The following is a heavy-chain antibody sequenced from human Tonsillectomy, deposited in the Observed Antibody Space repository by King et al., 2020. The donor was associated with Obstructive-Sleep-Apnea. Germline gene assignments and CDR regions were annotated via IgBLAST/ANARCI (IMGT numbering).Heavy chain of an antibody. CDR2: IYYSGST. V-gene: IGHV4-59*08. Sequence: QLQESGPGLVKPSETLSLTCTVSGGSISSYYWSWIRQPPGKGLEWIGYIYYSGSTNYNPSLKSRVTISVDTSKNQFSLKLSSVTAADTAVYYCARLDYDILTGYQNWYFDLWGRGTLVTVSS. J-gene: IGHJ2*01. CDR3: ARLDYDILTGYQNWYFDL. CDR1: GGSISSYY. D-gene: IGHD3-9*01.